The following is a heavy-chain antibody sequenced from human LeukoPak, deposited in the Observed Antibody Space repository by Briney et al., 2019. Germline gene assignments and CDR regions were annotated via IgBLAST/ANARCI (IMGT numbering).Heavy chain of an antibody. V-gene: IGHV1-69*05. J-gene: IGHJ4*02. CDR2: IIPIFGIT. CDR3: ARESRGLYFDY. Sequence: SVIVSCKSSRSAFSGNGIGWVRQALGQGIEWVGGIIPIFGITNYAQNLQGRVTITRDESTSTAYMEPGSLRSEDTAVYYCARESRGLYFDYWGQGTLVTVSS. CDR1: RSAFSGNG.